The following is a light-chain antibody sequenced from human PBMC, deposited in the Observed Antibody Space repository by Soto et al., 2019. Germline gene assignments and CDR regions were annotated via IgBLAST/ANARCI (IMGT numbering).Light chain of an antibody. CDR2: GNN. V-gene: IGLV1-40*01. CDR1: SSNIGAGYY. J-gene: IGLJ1*01. Sequence: QSVLAQPPSVSGAPGQRVTISCTGSSSNIGAGYYVHWYQQLPGTAPKLLISGNNNRPSGVPDRFSGSKSGTSASLAITGLQAEDVADYYCQSYDDSLHVYVFGAGTKVTVL. CDR3: QSYDDSLHVYV.